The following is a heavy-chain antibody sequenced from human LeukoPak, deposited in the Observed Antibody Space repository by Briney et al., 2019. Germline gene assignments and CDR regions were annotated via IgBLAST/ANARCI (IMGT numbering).Heavy chain of an antibody. CDR1: GGSISSYY. CDR3: ARAHVLRFLEWSNYYYMDV. J-gene: IGHJ6*03. CDR2: IYYSGST. D-gene: IGHD3-3*01. Sequence: SETLSLTCTVSGGSISSYYWSWIRQPPGKGLEWIGYIYYSGSTNYNPSLKSRVTISVDTSKNRFSLKLRSVTAADTAVYYCARAHVLRFLEWSNYYYMDVWGKGTTVTVSS. V-gene: IGHV4-59*01.